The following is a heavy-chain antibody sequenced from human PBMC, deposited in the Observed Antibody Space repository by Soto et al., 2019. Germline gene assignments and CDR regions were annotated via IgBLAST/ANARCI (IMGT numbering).Heavy chain of an antibody. CDR1: GGSVSSGSYY. CDR3: ARGRQQLGPGDWFDP. Sequence: SETLSLTCTVSGGSVSSGSYYWSWIRQPPGKGLEWIGYIYYSGSTNYNPSLKSRVTISVDTSKNQFSLKLSSVTDADTAVYYCARGRQQLGPGDWFDPWGQGTLVTVSS. D-gene: IGHD6-13*01. J-gene: IGHJ5*02. CDR2: IYYSGST. V-gene: IGHV4-61*01.